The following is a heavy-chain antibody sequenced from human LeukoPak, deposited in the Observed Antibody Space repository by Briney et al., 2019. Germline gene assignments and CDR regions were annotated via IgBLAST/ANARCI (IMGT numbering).Heavy chain of an antibody. CDR2: INPNSGGT. V-gene: IGHV1-2*02. J-gene: IGHJ4*02. Sequence: AAVTPSCKASGYTFTVYYMHWVRQAPGQGLEWMGWINPNSGGTNYAQKFQGRVTMTRDTSISTAYMELSRLRSDDTALYYCTRDVRPRGGIDSWGQGTLVIVSS. D-gene: IGHD3-10*01. CDR1: GYTFTVYY. CDR3: TRDVRPRGGIDS.